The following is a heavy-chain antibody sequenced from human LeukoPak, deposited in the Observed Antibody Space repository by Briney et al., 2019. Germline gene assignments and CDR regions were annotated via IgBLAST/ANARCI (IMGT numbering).Heavy chain of an antibody. D-gene: IGHD3-3*01. CDR3: ARGERLEEYYYYMDV. Sequence: GASVKVSCKASGGTFSSYAISWVRQAPGQGLEWMGGIIPIFGTANYAQKFQGRVTITADKSTSTAYMELSSLRSEDTAVYYCARGERLEEYYYYMDVWGKGTTVTVSS. V-gene: IGHV1-69*06. CDR1: GGTFSSYA. CDR2: IIPIFGTA. J-gene: IGHJ6*03.